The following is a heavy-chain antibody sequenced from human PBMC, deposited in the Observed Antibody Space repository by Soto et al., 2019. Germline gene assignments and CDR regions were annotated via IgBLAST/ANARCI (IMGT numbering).Heavy chain of an antibody. J-gene: IGHJ4*02. CDR2: VYNSGAT. CDR1: GVSISSSNYY. D-gene: IGHD6-13*01. CDR3: ARPQAGPATAGYDF. V-gene: IGHV4-39*02. Sequence: PSETLSLTCNVSGVSISSSNYYWAWIRQPPGRGLEWIGSVYNSGATYYNPSLRSRVSLSVDTSKNHFSLEVTSVTAADTAMYYSARPQAGPATAGYDFWGQGTLVTVYS.